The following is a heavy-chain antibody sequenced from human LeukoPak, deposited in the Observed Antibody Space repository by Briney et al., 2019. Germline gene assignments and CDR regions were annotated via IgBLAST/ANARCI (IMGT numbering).Heavy chain of an antibody. Sequence: ASVTVSCKASGYTFTSYDINWVRQAAGQGLEWMGWMNPNSGNTGYTQKFQARVTMTRNTSISTAYMELSSLRSEDTAVHYCARVYYYGMDVWDQGTTVTVS. CDR1: GYTFTSYD. V-gene: IGHV1-8*01. CDR3: ARVYYYGMDV. J-gene: IGHJ6*02. CDR2: MNPNSGNT.